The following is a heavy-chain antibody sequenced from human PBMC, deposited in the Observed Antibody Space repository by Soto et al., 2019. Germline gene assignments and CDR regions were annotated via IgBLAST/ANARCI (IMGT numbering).Heavy chain of an antibody. CDR2: IYYSGST. V-gene: IGHV4-39*01. CDR3: ARHIVVKVVGNYYMDV. Sequence: SETLSLTCTVSGGSIRSSSYYWGWIRQPPGKGLEWIGSIYYSGSTYYNPSLKSRVTISVDTSKNQFSLKLSSVTAADTAVYYCARHIVVKVVGNYYMDVWGKGTTVTVSS. D-gene: IGHD2-2*01. CDR1: GGSIRSSSYY. J-gene: IGHJ6*03.